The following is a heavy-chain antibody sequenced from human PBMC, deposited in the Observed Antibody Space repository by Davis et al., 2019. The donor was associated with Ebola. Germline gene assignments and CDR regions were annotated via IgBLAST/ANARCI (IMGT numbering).Heavy chain of an antibody. Sequence: SETLSLTCTVSGGSINSGGKYWNWIRQHPGKGLEWIGYIHYSGRTYYNPSLKSRVAISVDKSKNQFSLKLSSVTAADTAVYYCASRGGDLSIAAAGAFDIWGQGTMVTVSS. CDR2: IHYSGRT. D-gene: IGHD6-13*01. CDR1: GGSINSGGKY. J-gene: IGHJ3*02. CDR3: ASRGGDLSIAAAGAFDI. V-gene: IGHV4-31*03.